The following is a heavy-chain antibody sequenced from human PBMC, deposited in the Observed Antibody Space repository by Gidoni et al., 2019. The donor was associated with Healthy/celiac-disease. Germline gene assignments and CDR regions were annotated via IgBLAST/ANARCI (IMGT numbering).Heavy chain of an antibody. D-gene: IGHD6-13*01. V-gene: IGHV4-39*01. CDR3: ARRSSSWSYYFDY. CDR1: GGSISSSSYY. Sequence: QLQLQESGPGLVKPSETLSLACTVSGGSISSSSYYWGWIRQPPGKGLEWIGSIYYSGSTYYNPSLKSRVTISVDTSKNQCSLKLSSVTAADTAVYYCARRSSSWSYYFDYWGQGTLVTVSS. CDR2: IYYSGST. J-gene: IGHJ4*02.